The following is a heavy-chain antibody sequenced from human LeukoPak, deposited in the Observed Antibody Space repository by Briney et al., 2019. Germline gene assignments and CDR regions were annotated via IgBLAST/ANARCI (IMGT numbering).Heavy chain of an antibody. CDR3: ASWYYYGSGSYFSQDAFDI. J-gene: IGHJ3*02. CDR1: GFTFSSCA. D-gene: IGHD3-10*01. Sequence: GGSLRLSCAASGFTFSSCAMSWVRQDPGKGLEWVSAISGSGGSTYYADSVKGRFTISRDNSKNTLYLQMNSLRAEDTAVYYCASWYYYGSGSYFSQDAFDIWGQGTMVTVSS. CDR2: ISGSGGST. V-gene: IGHV3-23*01.